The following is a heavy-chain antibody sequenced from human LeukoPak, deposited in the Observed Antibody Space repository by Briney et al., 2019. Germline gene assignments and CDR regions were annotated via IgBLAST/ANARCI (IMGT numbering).Heavy chain of an antibody. CDR3: ARSAARLRYYYAMDV. J-gene: IGHJ6*02. V-gene: IGHV3-53*04. Sequence: PGGSLRLSCAASGFSVSNTYMSWVRQAPGKGLEWVSVIYSGDSGVSTYYADSVKGRFTISRHNSKSTLYLQMSSLRAEDTAVYFCARSAARLRYYYAMDVWGQGTTVTVCS. CDR1: GFSVSNTY. D-gene: IGHD6-6*01. CDR2: IYSGDSGVST.